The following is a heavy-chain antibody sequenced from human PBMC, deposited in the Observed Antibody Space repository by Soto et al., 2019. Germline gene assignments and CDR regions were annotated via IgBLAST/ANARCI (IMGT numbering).Heavy chain of an antibody. CDR3: ARDSDHSFDY. J-gene: IGHJ4*02. CDR1: GFSFRAYS. Sequence: EVQLVESGGGLVQPGGSLRLSCAASGFSFRAYSMNWVRQAPGMGLEWVSYIGAGGSPINYADSVKGRFTISSDNAKNLLYLQLNSLRDGDTAVYYCARDSDHSFDYWGQGTLVTVSS. CDR2: IGAGGSPI. V-gene: IGHV3-48*02.